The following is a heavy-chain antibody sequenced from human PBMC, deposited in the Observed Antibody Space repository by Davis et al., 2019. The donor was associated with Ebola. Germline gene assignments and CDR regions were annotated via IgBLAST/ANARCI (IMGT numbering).Heavy chain of an antibody. CDR2: ISAYNGNT. J-gene: IGHJ5*02. V-gene: IGHV1-18*01. Sequence: AASVKVSCKASGYTFTSYGISWVRQAPGQGLEWMGWISAYNGNTNYAQKLQGRVTMTRDTSTSTAYMELRSLRSDDTALYYCARGITMVRGEGWFDPWGQGTLVSVSS. CDR3: ARGITMVRGEGWFDP. D-gene: IGHD3-10*01. CDR1: GYTFTSYG.